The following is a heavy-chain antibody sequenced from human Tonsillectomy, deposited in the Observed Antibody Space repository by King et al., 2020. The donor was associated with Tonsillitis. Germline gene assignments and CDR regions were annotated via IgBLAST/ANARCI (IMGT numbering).Heavy chain of an antibody. CDR3: AREVYYYGSSGSYSLDN. CDR2: IAYDGNNK. J-gene: IGHJ4*02. Sequence: QLVQSGGGVVHPGRSLRLSCAASGFTFSNYVMYWVRQAPGKGLEWVAVIAYDGNNKYYADSVKGRFAISRDNSKNTLYLQMNSLRAEDTAVYYCAREVYYYGSSGSYSLDNWGQGTLVTVSS. D-gene: IGHD3-10*01. CDR1: GFTFSNYV. V-gene: IGHV3-30*09.